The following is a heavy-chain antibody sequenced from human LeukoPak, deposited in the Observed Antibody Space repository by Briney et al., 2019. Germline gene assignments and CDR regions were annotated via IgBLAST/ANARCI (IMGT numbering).Heavy chain of an antibody. J-gene: IGHJ4*02. V-gene: IGHV3-23*01. CDR3: ARGVSD. CDR1: GFTFNIYA. Sequence: GGSLRLSCATPGFTFNIYAMNWVRQAPGKGLEWVSIISGNGINTYYADPVKGRFTISRDDSKNTLYLQMNSLRVDDTAIYYCARGVSDWGQGTLVTVAS. CDR2: ISGNGINT. D-gene: IGHD3-16*01.